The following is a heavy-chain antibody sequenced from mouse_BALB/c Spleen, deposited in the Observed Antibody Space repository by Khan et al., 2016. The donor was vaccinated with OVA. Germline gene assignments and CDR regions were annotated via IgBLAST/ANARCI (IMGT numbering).Heavy chain of an antibody. CDR2: INTYTGEP. CDR3: ARPPIFAYSLDH. V-gene: IGHV9-3-1*01. CDR1: GYTFTNYG. J-gene: IGHJ4*01. Sequence: QIQLVQSGPELKKPGETVKISCKASGYTFTNYGMNWVKQSPGKALKWMGWINTYTGEPTSADDFKERFAFSLKTSASTDYLQSSNIINEDTATYFCARPPIFAYSLDHWGQGTTVTVSS. D-gene: IGHD1-1*01.